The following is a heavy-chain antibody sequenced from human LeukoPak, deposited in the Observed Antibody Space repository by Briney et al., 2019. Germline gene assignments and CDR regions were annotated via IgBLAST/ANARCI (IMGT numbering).Heavy chain of an antibody. J-gene: IGHJ6*02. V-gene: IGHV4-34*01. CDR2: INHSGST. D-gene: IGHD5-18*01. Sequence: LSETLSLTCAVYGGSFSGYYWSWIRQPPGKGLEWIGEINHSGSTNYNPSLKSRVTISVDTSKNQFSLKLSSVTAADTAVYYCARGRTPPGYSYGPTNHGMDVWGQGTTVTVSS. CDR1: GGSFSGYY. CDR3: ARGRTPPGYSYGPTNHGMDV.